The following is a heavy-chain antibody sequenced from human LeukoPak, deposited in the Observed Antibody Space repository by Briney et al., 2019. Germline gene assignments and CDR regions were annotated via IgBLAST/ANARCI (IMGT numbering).Heavy chain of an antibody. J-gene: IGHJ5*02. D-gene: IGHD6-19*01. CDR1: GFTFSTYA. V-gene: IGHV3-30*04. Sequence: GGSLRLSCAASGFTFSTYAIYWVRQAPGKGLEWVTFISYDGSNKYYADSVKGRFTISRDNSKNTLYLQMNSLRAEDTAVYYCAKRGTYSSGWYFGLDNWFDPWGQGTLVTVSS. CDR3: AKRGTYSSGWYFGLDNWFDP. CDR2: ISYDGSNK.